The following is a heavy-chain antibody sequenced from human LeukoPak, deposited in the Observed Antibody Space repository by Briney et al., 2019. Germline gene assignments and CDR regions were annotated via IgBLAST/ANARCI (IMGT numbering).Heavy chain of an antibody. CDR1: GFTFDDYA. CDR3: ARESESSGWYDY. V-gene: IGHV3-43*02. J-gene: IGHJ4*02. Sequence: GGSLRLSCAASGFTFDDYAMHGVRQAPGKGREWVSLISGDGGSTFYAASVKGRFTISRDNSKNSLYLQMNSLRSDDTALYYCARESESSGWYDYWGQGTLVTVSS. CDR2: ISGDGGST. D-gene: IGHD6-19*01.